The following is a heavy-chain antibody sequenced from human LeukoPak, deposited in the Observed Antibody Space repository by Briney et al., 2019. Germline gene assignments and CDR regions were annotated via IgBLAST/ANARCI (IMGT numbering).Heavy chain of an antibody. V-gene: IGHV3-23*01. J-gene: IGHJ4*02. CDR2: ISGSGGST. CDR1: VFTFSSYA. CDR3: AKQGYCSSTSCYDWGGFSDY. D-gene: IGHD2-2*01. Sequence: GGSLRLSCAASVFTFSSYAMSWVRQAPGKGLEWVSAISGSGGSTYYADSVKGRFTISRDNSKNTLYLQMNSLRAEDTAVYYCAKQGYCSSTSCYDWGGFSDYWGQGTLVTVSS.